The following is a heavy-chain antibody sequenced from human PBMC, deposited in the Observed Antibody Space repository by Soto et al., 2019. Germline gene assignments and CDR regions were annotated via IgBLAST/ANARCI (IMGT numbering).Heavy chain of an antibody. CDR3: AKEEITIFGVVEPQYYFDY. D-gene: IGHD3-3*01. V-gene: IGHV3-23*01. Sequence: LRLSCAASGFTFSSYAMSWVRQAPGKGLEWVSAISGSGGSTYYADSVKGRFTISRDNSKNTLYLQMNSLRAEDTAVYYCAKEEITIFGVVEPQYYFDYWGQGTPVTVSS. J-gene: IGHJ4*02. CDR2: ISGSGGST. CDR1: GFTFSSYA.